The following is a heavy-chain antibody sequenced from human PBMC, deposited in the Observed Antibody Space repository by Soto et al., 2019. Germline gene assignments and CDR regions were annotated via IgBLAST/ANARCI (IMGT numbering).Heavy chain of an antibody. Sequence: QVLLQESGPGLVKPSQTLSLTCTVSGGSISSGGYFWSWIRQHPGKGLEWIGYIYYSGSTYYNPSLKSRVTISVDTSKNQCSLKLRSVTAADTAVYYCAREERGYASGSVGYWGQGTLVTVSS. J-gene: IGHJ4*02. CDR1: GGSISSGGYF. CDR2: IYYSGST. D-gene: IGHD3-10*01. V-gene: IGHV4-31*03. CDR3: AREERGYASGSVGY.